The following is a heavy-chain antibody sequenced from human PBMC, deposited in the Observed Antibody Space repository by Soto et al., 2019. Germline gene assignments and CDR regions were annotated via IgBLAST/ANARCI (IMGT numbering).Heavy chain of an antibody. Sequence: EVQLLDSGGGLVQPGGSLRLSCAASGFTFNSFAMNWVRQAPGKGLEWVSKISAYGGNTYYADSVRGRFTISRDNSKNTLYLQMNNLRADDTAVYYCANLHPAGPFDFWGQGTLVTVSS. D-gene: IGHD6-19*01. CDR3: ANLHPAGPFDF. CDR2: ISAYGGNT. CDR1: GFTFNSFA. J-gene: IGHJ4*02. V-gene: IGHV3-23*01.